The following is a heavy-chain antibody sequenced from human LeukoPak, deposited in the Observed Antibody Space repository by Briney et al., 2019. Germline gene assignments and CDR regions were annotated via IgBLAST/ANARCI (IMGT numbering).Heavy chain of an antibody. J-gene: IGHJ4*02. CDR2: INTNTGSP. Sequence: ASVKVSCKASRYTFTTYAMNWVRQAPGQGLEWMGWINTNTGSPTYAQGFTGRFVFSLDTSVSTAYLQISSLKAEDTAVYYCARDGAVAGSDSWGQGTLVTVSS. CDR3: ARDGAVAGSDS. CDR1: RYTFTTYA. V-gene: IGHV7-4-1*02. D-gene: IGHD6-19*01.